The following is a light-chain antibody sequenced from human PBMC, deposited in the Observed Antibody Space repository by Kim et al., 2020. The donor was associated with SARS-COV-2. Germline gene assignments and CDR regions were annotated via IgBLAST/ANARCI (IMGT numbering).Light chain of an antibody. CDR1: QSVSTY. CDR2: DVS. Sequence: EIVLTQSPVTLSLSPGERATLSCRASQSVSTYLAWYQQKPGQAPRLLLYDVSKRATGIPARFSGSGSGTDFTLTISSLEPEDFAVYYCQQRSNWLTFGGGTKVDIK. J-gene: IGKJ4*01. CDR3: QQRSNWLT. V-gene: IGKV3-11*01.